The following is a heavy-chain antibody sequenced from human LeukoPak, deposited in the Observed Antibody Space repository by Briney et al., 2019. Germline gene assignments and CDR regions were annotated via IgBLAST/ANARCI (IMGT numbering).Heavy chain of an antibody. V-gene: IGHV1-69*01. CDR3: ARARGVTTTHFDY. D-gene: IGHD4-17*01. CDR1: GVTFSSYA. Sequence: SETGSCKASGVTFSSYAISWGRQAPGKGLECMGGIIPIFGTANYAQKFQGRVTITADESTSTAYMELSSLRSEDTAVYYCARARGVTTTHFDYWGQGTLVTVSS. CDR2: IIPIFGTA. J-gene: IGHJ4*02.